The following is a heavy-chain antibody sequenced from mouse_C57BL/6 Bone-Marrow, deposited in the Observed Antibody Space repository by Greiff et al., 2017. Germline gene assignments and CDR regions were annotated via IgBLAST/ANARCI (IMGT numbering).Heavy chain of an antibody. Sequence: QVQLQQSGAELAKPGASVKLSCKASGYTFTSYWMHWVKQRPGQGLEWIGYINPSSGYTKYNQKFKDKATLTADTSSSTAYMQLSSLTYEDSAVYYCARERWLLPAMDYWGQGTSVTVSS. V-gene: IGHV1-7*01. CDR3: ARERWLLPAMDY. J-gene: IGHJ4*01. D-gene: IGHD2-3*01. CDR1: GYTFTSYW. CDR2: INPSSGYT.